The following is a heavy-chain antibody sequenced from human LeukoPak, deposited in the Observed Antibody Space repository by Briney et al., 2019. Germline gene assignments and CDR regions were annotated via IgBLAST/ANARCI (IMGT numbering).Heavy chain of an antibody. D-gene: IGHD6-13*01. CDR1: GDSIDSPNW. V-gene: IGHV4-4*02. Sequence: SGTLSLTCTVSGDSIDSPNWWSWVRQPPGKGLEWIGKILHSVSTKYNPSLKSRVTISVDKSKNQFSLKMSSVTAADTAVYYCARAGGSSSSWGYYFDYWGQGTLVTVSS. J-gene: IGHJ4*02. CDR2: ILHSVST. CDR3: ARAGGSSSSWGYYFDY.